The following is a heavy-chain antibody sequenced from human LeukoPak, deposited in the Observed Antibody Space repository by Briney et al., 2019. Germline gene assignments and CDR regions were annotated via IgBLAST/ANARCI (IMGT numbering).Heavy chain of an antibody. D-gene: IGHD2-15*01. Sequence: ASVKVSCKASGYTFTSYYMHWVRHAPGQGLEWMGIINPSGGSTSYAQKFQGRVTMTRDTSTSTVYMELSSLRSEDTAVYYCARYCSGGSCYSGFFDYWGQGTLVTVSS. J-gene: IGHJ4*02. CDR2: INPSGGST. CDR3: ARYCSGGSCYSGFFDY. V-gene: IGHV1-46*01. CDR1: GYTFTSYY.